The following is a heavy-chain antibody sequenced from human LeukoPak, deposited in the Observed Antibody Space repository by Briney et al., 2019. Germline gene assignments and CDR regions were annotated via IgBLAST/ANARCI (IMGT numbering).Heavy chain of an antibody. CDR1: VGSISSGNW. V-gene: IGHV4/OR15-8*01. D-gene: IGHD2-2*02. J-gene: IGHJ6*02. Sequence: SETLSLTCGVSVGSISSGNWWSWVRQSPGKGLEWIGEIYHNGTPNYNPSLKSRVTISADTFKNHFSLKLSSVTAADTAVYYCATAPILRGEGGEHYKYGMDVWGQGTTVIVSS. CDR3: ATAPILRGEGGEHYKYGMDV. CDR2: IYHNGTP.